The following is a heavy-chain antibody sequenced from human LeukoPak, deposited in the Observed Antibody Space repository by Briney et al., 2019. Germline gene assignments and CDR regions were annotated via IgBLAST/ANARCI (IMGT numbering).Heavy chain of an antibody. CDR2: IYYSGST. CDR1: GGSISSYY. V-gene: IGHV4-59*01. J-gene: IGHJ6*03. Sequence: SETLSLTCTVSGGSISSYYWSWIRQPPGKGLEWIGYIYYSGSTNYNPSLKSRVTISVDTSKNQLSLKLSSVTAADTAVYYCARWAGYYYYMDVWGKGTTVTVSS. CDR3: ARWAGYYYYMDV.